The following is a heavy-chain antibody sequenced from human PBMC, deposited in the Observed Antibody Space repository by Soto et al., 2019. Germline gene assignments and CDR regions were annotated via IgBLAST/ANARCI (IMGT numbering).Heavy chain of an antibody. CDR1: GGSISSRTFW. CDR3: ARHPRDDYNYGGSGIFDY. V-gene: IGHV4-39*01. D-gene: IGHD4-4*01. CDR2: MYYSGSS. J-gene: IGHJ4*02. Sequence: QLQLQESGPGLGKPSETLSRTCSGSGGSISSRTFWWAWIRQPPGKGLEWTGDMYYSGSSYSSPSLKRRVTLSVDTSKNQLSLKLNSVTAADTAVYYCARHPRDDYNYGGSGIFDYWGQGTLVTVSS.